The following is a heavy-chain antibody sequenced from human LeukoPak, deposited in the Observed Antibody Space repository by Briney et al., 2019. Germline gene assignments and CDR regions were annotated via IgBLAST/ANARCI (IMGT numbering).Heavy chain of an antibody. Sequence: SETLSLTCAVYGGSFSGYYWSWIRQPPGKGLEWIGEINHSGSTNYNPSLKSRVTISVDTSKNQFSLKLSSVTAADTAVYYCARAKGVFYCGSGSYPGYFDYWGQGTLVTVSS. CDR2: INHSGST. D-gene: IGHD3-10*01. CDR1: GGSFSGYY. CDR3: ARAKGVFYCGSGSYPGYFDY. J-gene: IGHJ4*02. V-gene: IGHV4-34*01.